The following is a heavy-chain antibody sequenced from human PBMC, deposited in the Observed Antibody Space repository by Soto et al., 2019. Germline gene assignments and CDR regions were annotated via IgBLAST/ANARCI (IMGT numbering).Heavy chain of an antibody. Sequence: SETLSLTCTVSGVSISRGGHYWNWIRQRPGKGLEWIGYIYPSGSSYYKPSPRNRVSISVDTSKNQVSLQLTSVTAADTAVYYCARSLTQAAFDSWGQGALVTVSS. CDR3: ARSLTQAAFDS. D-gene: IGHD6-25*01. V-gene: IGHV4-31*03. CDR2: IYPSGSS. CDR1: GVSISRGGHY. J-gene: IGHJ4*02.